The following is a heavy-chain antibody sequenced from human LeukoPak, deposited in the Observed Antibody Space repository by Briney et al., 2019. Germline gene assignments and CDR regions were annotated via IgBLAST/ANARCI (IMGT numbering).Heavy chain of an antibody. Sequence: PSETLSLTCAVSGGSISSGGYSWSWIRQPPGKGLEWIGYIYYSGSTYYNPSLKSRVTISVDTSKNQFSLKLSSVTAADTAVYFCARSGRVTGGDSSGYYYVGPGYFQHWGQGTLVTVSS. CDR2: IYYSGST. J-gene: IGHJ1*01. V-gene: IGHV4-31*11. D-gene: IGHD3-22*01. CDR1: GGSISSGGYS. CDR3: ARSGRVTGGDSSGYYYVGPGYFQH.